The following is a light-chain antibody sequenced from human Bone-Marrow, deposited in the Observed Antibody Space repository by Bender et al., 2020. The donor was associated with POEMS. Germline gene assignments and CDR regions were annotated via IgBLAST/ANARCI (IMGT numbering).Light chain of an antibody. CDR1: ALPKQY. V-gene: IGLV3-21*02. Sequence: SYELIQPPSVSVSPGQTARITCSGDALPKQYAFWYQQKPGQAPVLVVYDDSDRPSGIPERFSGSNSGNTATLTISRVEVGDEADYYCQVWDSSSDHVVFGGGTKLTVL. CDR3: QVWDSSSDHVV. J-gene: IGLJ2*01. CDR2: DDS.